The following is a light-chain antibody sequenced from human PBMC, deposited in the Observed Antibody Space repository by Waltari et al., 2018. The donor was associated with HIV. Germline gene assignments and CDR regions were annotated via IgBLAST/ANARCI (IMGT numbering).Light chain of an antibody. V-gene: IGKV1-9*01. Sequence: DIQLTQSPSLLSASVGDRVTITCRASQDINTYLAWYQKIPGGTPKLLIYAASTLHSGVPSRFSGSGSGTEFTLTISTLQSEDFSTYYCQQLYRYPLSFGGGTKV. CDR1: QDINTY. CDR3: QQLYRYPLS. CDR2: AAS. J-gene: IGKJ4*01.